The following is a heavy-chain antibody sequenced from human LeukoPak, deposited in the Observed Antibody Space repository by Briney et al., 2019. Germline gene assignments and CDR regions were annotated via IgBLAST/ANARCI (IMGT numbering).Heavy chain of an antibody. J-gene: IGHJ3*02. V-gene: IGHV5-51*01. CDR3: ARLGGYSYGDDAFDI. CDR1: GYRFTSYW. Sequence: PGESLKISFKGSGYRFTSYWNGWVRPMPGKGLEWMGIIYPGDYDTRYSPSFQGQVTISPDKSISTASLQWSSLKASDTAMYYCARLGGYSYGDDAFDIWGQGTMVTVSS. D-gene: IGHD5-18*01. CDR2: IYPGDYDT.